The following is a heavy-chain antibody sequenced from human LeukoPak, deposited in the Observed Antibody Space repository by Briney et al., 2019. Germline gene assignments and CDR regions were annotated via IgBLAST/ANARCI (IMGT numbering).Heavy chain of an antibody. D-gene: IGHD5-12*01. CDR3: ASYSGYDLPEWFDP. J-gene: IGHJ5*02. Sequence: ASVKVSCKASGFTFTSYGFNWVRQAPGQGLEWMGWISAYNGNTNYAQKLQGRVTMTTDTSTSTAYMELRSLRSDDTAVYYCASYSGYDLPEWFDPWGQGTLVTVSS. CDR1: GFTFTSYG. V-gene: IGHV1-18*01. CDR2: ISAYNGNT.